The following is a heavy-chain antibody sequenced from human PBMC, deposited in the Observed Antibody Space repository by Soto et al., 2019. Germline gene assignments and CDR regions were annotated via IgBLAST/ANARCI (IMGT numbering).Heavy chain of an antibody. CDR3: ARADTFYYDSGGDLDF. CDR1: GFTFSSNW. Sequence: GGSLTLSCAAYGFTFSSNWMHWVRQAPGKGLVWVSRINTDGSSTGYTDSVKSRFTISGDNAKNTLYLQMNSLRAEDTAVYYCARADTFYYDSGGDLDFWGQGTLVTVSS. CDR2: INTDGSST. J-gene: IGHJ4*02. D-gene: IGHD3-22*01. V-gene: IGHV3-74*01.